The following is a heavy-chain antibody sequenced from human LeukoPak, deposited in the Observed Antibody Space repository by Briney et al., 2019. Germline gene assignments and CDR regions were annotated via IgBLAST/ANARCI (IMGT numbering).Heavy chain of an antibody. J-gene: IGHJ3*02. V-gene: IGHV1-69*04. Sequence: SVKVSCRASGDSFSSYPISWVRLAPGQGLEWMGRIIPTLHITDYAKKFQDRLTITADTSTTTAYMELSSLRSEDTAVYFCAREYASGNSFHVIFHIWGQGTMVSVSS. CDR2: IIPTLHIT. CDR3: AREYASGNSFHVIFHI. D-gene: IGHD4-23*01. CDR1: GDSFSSYP.